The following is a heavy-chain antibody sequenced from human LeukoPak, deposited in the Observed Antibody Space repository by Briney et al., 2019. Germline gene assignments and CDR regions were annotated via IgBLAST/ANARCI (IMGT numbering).Heavy chain of an antibody. D-gene: IGHD2-2*01. CDR3: ARHERCSSINCIYNWFDP. Sequence: MSSETLSLTCTVSGGSISSNIYYWGWIRQPPGKGLEWIGNIYYSGTSYYNPSLKSRVTIFVDPSKNQFSLNLRSVTAADTAVYYCARHERCSSINCIYNWFDPWGQGTLVIVSS. V-gene: IGHV4-39*01. CDR2: IYYSGTS. J-gene: IGHJ5*02. CDR1: GGSISSNIYY.